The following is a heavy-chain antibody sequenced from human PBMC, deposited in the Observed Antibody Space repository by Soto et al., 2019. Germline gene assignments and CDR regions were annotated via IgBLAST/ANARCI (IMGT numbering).Heavy chain of an antibody. CDR3: ARVSSIAARRSYDS. J-gene: IGHJ4*02. CDR1: GYTFTIHD. V-gene: IGHV1-8*01. D-gene: IGHD6-6*01. Sequence: ASVKVSCKASGYTFTIHDIHWVRQAPGQGLEWMAGLNPHSGKAAYAQRFQGRLTMTGDASTSTAYMELSGLRSEDTAMYYCARVSSIAARRSYDSWGQGTLVTVSS. CDR2: LNPHSGKA.